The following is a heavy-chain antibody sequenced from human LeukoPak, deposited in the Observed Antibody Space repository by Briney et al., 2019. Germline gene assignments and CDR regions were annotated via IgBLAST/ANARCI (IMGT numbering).Heavy chain of an antibody. CDR3: ARGKGSGDYSNPPDY. CDR1: GFIFSTYG. Sequence: GGSLRLSCAASGFIFSTYGMNWVRQAPGKGLEWVSYISSSSSTIYYADSVKGRFTISRDNAKNSLYLQMNSLRAEDTAVYYCARGKGSGDYSNPPDYWGQGTLVTVSS. CDR2: ISSSSSTI. J-gene: IGHJ4*02. D-gene: IGHD4-11*01. V-gene: IGHV3-48*01.